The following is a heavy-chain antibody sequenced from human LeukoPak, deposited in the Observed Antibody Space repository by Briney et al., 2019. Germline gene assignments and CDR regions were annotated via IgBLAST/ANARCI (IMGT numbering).Heavy chain of an antibody. Sequence: GGSLRLSCAASGFNFSSYEMNWVRQAPGKGLEWVSFIGSSGATIYYADSVKGRFTISRDNAKNSLYLQMNSLRAEDTAVYYCARLSDALDYWGQGTLVTVSS. D-gene: IGHD2-21*02. V-gene: IGHV3-48*03. J-gene: IGHJ4*02. CDR2: IGSSGATI. CDR1: GFNFSSYE. CDR3: ARLSDALDY.